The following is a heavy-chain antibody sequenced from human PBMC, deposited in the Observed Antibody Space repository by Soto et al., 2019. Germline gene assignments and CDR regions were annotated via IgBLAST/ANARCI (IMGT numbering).Heavy chain of an antibody. CDR3: ARDLPPQGAIVVVVAAPDY. J-gene: IGHJ4*02. CDR1: GFTFSSYA. Sequence: QVQLVESGGGVVQPGRSLRLSCAASGFTFSSYAMHWVRQAPGKGLEWVAVISYDGSNKYYADSVKGRFTISRDNSKNTLYLQMNSLRAEDTAVYYCARDLPPQGAIVVVVAAPDYWGQGTLVTVSS. V-gene: IGHV3-30-3*01. D-gene: IGHD2-15*01. CDR2: ISYDGSNK.